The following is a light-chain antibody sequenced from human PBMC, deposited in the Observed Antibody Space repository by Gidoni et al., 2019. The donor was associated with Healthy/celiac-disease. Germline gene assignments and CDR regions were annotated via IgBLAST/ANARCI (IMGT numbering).Light chain of an antibody. CDR3: QSYDSSLSGV. Sequence: QSVLTQPPSVSGAPGPRVSISCTGSSSNIGAVYDVPWYQQLPGTAPTLLIYCNSNRPSGVPDRFSGSKSGTSASLAITGLQAEDEADYYCQSYDSSLSGVFGGGTKLTVL. J-gene: IGLJ3*02. CDR2: CNS. CDR1: SSNIGAVYD. V-gene: IGLV1-40*01.